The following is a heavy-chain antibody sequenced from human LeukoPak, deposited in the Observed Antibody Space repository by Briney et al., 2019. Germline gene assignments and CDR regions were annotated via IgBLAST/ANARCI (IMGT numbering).Heavy chain of an antibody. J-gene: IGHJ4*02. CDR2: INTDGGST. V-gene: IGHV3-74*01. D-gene: IGHD5-18*01. CDR1: GFTFSSYW. CDR3: ARARGYSYGLDY. Sequence: GGSLRLSCAASGFTFSSYWMHWVRQAPGKGLVWVSRINTDGGSTSYADSVKGRFTISRDNAKNTLYLQMNSLRAEDTAVYYCARARGYSYGLDYWGQGTLVTVSS.